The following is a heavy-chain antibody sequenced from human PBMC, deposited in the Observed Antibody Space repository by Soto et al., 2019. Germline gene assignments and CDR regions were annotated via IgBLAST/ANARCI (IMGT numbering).Heavy chain of an antibody. CDR2: IYYSGST. D-gene: IGHD3-16*01. Sequence: SETLSLTCTVSGGSISSGDYYWSWIRQPPGKGLEWIGYIYYSGSTYCNPSLKSRVTISVDTSKNQFSLKLSSVTAADTAVYYWAREQMILGPLHYVWGQGPTVTVAS. CDR3: AREQMILGPLHYV. V-gene: IGHV4-30-4*01. J-gene: IGHJ6*02. CDR1: GGSISSGDYY.